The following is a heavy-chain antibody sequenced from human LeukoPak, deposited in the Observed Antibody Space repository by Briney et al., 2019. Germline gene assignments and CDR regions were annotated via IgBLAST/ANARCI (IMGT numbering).Heavy chain of an antibody. J-gene: IGHJ4*02. CDR3: ARGGMADIVGATTVDY. CDR1: GGSISSYY. CDR2: IYYSGST. Sequence: PSETLSLTCTVSGGSISSYYWSWIRQPPGKGLEWIGYIYYSGSTNYNPSLKSRVTISVDTSKNQFSLKLSSVTAADTAVYYCARGGMADIVGATTVDYWGQGTLVTVSS. D-gene: IGHD1-26*01. V-gene: IGHV4-59*01.